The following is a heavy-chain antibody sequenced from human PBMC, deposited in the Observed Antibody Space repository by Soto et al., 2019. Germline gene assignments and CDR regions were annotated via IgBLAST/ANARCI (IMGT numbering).Heavy chain of an antibody. CDR3: ARGIRNRRFLHYCMDV. Sequence: QVQLVESGGGVVQPGRSLRLSCAASGFTFSSYGMHWVLQAPGKGLEWVAVIWYDGSNKYYADSVKGRFTISRDNSKYTVYVQMNGLRAENTAVYYCARGIRNRRFLHYCMDVWGQGTTVTVSS. J-gene: IGHJ6*02. D-gene: IGHD3-3*01. CDR2: IWYDGSNK. CDR1: GFTFSSYG. V-gene: IGHV3-33*01.